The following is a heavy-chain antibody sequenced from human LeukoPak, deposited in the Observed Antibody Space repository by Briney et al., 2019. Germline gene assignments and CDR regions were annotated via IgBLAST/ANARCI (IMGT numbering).Heavy chain of an antibody. V-gene: IGHV5-51*01. CDR1: GYTFTNYW. D-gene: IGHD6-19*01. Sequence: GESLKISCKVSGYTFTNYWIGWVRQMPGKGLEWMGTIYPGDSDTRHSPSFQGQVTISADKSISTAYLQWSSLKASDTAMYYCARADSSGWYDYFDYWGQGTLVTVSS. CDR2: IYPGDSDT. CDR3: ARADSSGWYDYFDY. J-gene: IGHJ4*02.